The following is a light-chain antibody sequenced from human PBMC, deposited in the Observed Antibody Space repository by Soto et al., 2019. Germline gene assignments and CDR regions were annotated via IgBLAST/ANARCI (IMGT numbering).Light chain of an antibody. J-gene: IGKJ5*01. V-gene: IGKV3-20*01. CDR2: GAS. CDR3: QQYGSSPIT. CDR1: QSVSNNY. Sequence: ENVLTKSPGTLSLSRVEIATPAFMGSQSVSNNYLAWYQQKPGQAPRLLIYGASSRATGIPDRFSGSGSGTDFTLTISRLEPQDFAVYYCQQYGSSPITFGEGTRLEI.